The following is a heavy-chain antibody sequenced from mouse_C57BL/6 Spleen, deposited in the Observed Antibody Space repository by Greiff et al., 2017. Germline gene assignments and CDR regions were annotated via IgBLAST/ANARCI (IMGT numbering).Heavy chain of an antibody. CDR1: GYTFTSYW. J-gene: IGHJ4*01. Sequence: VQLQQPGAELVKPGASVKVSCKASGYTFTSYWMHWVKQRPGQGLEWIGRIHPSDSDTNYNQKFKGKATLTVDKSSSTAYMQLSSLTSEDSAVYYCANGPYYYGSSSYYAMDYWGQGTSVTVSS. CDR2: IHPSDSDT. CDR3: ANGPYYYGSSSYYAMDY. D-gene: IGHD1-1*01. V-gene: IGHV1-74*01.